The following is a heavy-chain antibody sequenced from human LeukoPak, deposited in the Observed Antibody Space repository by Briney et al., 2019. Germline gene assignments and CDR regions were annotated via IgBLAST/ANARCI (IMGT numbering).Heavy chain of an antibody. CDR2: IKKDGTET. CDR1: GFMFSSNW. V-gene: IGHV3-7*03. D-gene: IGHD5-24*01. Sequence: GGSLRLSCAASGFMFSSNWMSWVRLAPGKGLEWVANIKKDGTETYYVDSVKGRFTISRDNAKNSLYLQMNSLRVEDTAVYYCAKEGRSLQTYWGQGTLVTVSS. J-gene: IGHJ4*02. CDR3: AKEGRSLQTY.